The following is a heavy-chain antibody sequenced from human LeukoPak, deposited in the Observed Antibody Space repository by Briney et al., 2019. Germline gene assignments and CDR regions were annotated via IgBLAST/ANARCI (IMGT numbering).Heavy chain of an antibody. D-gene: IGHD6-13*01. V-gene: IGHV4-34*01. CDR3: ARVLPRYSSSWHHPGTWFDP. CDR2: INHSGST. CDR1: GGSFSGYY. J-gene: IGHJ5*02. Sequence: PSETLSLTCAVYGGSFSGYYWSWIRQPPGKGLEWIGEINHSGSTNYNPSLKSRVTISVDTSKNQFSLKLSSVTAADTAVYYCARVLPRYSSSWHHPGTWFDPWGQGTLVTVSS.